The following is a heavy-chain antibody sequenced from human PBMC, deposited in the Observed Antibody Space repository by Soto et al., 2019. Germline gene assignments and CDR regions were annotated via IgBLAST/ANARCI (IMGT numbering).Heavy chain of an antibody. CDR1: GFTFSSYS. V-gene: IGHV3-48*02. CDR3: ARSYYDSSGYYYVLFDY. J-gene: IGHJ4*02. Sequence: EGSLRLSCAASGFTFSSYSMNWVRQAPGKGLEWVSYISSSSSTIYYADSVKGRFTISRDNAKNSLYLQMNSLRDEDTAVYYCARSYYDSSGYYYVLFDYWGQGTLVTVSS. CDR2: ISSSSSTI. D-gene: IGHD3-22*01.